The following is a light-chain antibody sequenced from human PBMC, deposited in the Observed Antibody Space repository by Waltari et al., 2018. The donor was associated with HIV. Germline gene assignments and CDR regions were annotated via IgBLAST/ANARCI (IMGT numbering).Light chain of an antibody. CDR3: ATWDDSLNAWV. J-gene: IGLJ3*02. CDR2: SYG. V-gene: IGLV1-44*01. CDR1: SSHIGSNT. Sequence: QSVLNQSPSASGTPGQRVIISCSGSSSHIGSNTVTWYQQFPGTAPKRLIYSYGQRPSGVPELFSGSKSATAASLAISGLRSEDEADYYCATWDDSLNAWVFGGGTKLTVL.